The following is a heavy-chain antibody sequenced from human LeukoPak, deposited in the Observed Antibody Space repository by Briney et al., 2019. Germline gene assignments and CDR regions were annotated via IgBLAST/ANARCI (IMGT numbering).Heavy chain of an antibody. CDR2: ISYDGSNK. CDR1: GFTFSSYA. J-gene: IGHJ3*02. CDR3: ARDSHEWKLLTAFDI. D-gene: IGHD1-26*01. V-gene: IGHV3-30-3*01. Sequence: GGSLRLSCAASGFTFSSYAMHWVRQAPGKGLEWVAVISYDGSNKYYADSMKGRFTISRDNSKNTLYLQMNSLRAEDTAVYYCARDSHEWKLLTAFDIWGQGTMVTVSS.